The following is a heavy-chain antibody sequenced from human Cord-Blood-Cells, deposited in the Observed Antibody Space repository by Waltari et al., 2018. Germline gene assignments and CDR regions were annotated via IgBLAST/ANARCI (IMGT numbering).Heavy chain of an antibody. V-gene: IGHV1-2*02. CDR2: INPNSGGT. J-gene: IGHJ3*02. CDR1: GYTFTGYY. D-gene: IGHD2-21*01. CDR3: ARVVDEAYCGVDCYFDAFDI. Sequence: QVQLVQSGAAVKKTGASVKVSCKASGYTFTGYYMHWVRQAPGQGLEWMGWINPNSGGTNDAQKFQGRVTMTRDTSISTAYMELSRLRSDDTAVYYCARVVDEAYCGVDCYFDAFDIWGQGTMVTVSS.